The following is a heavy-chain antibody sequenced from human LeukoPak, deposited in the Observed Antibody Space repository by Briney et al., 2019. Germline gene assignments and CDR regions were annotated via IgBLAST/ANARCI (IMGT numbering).Heavy chain of an antibody. CDR2: IWYDGSNK. CDR1: GFNFSSYG. V-gene: IGHV3-33*01. Sequence: PGRSLRLSCAASGFNFSSYGMHWVRQAPGKGLEWVAVIWYDGSNKYFADSVKGRFTISRGNSKNTLYLQMNSLRAEDTAVYYCARDNPFLSIMFDYWGQGTLVTVSS. CDR3: ARDNPFLSIMFDY. J-gene: IGHJ4*02.